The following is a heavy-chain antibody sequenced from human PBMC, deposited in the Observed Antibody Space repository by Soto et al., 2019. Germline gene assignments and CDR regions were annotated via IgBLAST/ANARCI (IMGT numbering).Heavy chain of an antibody. CDR3: AHRPSYCSGGSCNSGFDY. J-gene: IGHJ4*02. CDR1: WFSLSTSGVG. D-gene: IGHD2-15*01. Sequence: QITLKESGPTLVKPTQTLTLTCTFSWFSLSTSGVGVGWIRQPPGKALEWRALIYCDDDKRYSPSLKSRLTSTKETSKHQVALTMTLVAPLDPPPSYCAHRPSYCSGGSCNSGFDYWGQGTLVSVSS. CDR2: IYCDDDK. V-gene: IGHV2-5*02.